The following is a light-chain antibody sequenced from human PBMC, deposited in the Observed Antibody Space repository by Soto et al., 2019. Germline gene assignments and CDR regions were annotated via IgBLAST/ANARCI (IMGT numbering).Light chain of an antibody. CDR2: AAS. CDR3: QQYGHSPRT. CDR1: QSVADNY. J-gene: IGKJ1*01. Sequence: IVLTQSPCTLSLSPGDRATLSCKASQSVADNYLAWYQQKPGQAPRLLIYAASRRAIGIPDTFSGSGSGTDFTLTITRLEPEDFALYYCQQYGHSPRTFGQGTKVDIK. V-gene: IGKV3-20*01.